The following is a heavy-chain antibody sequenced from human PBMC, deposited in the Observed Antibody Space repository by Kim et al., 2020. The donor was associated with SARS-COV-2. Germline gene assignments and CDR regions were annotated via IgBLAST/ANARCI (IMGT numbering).Heavy chain of an antibody. CDR3: TGAGADY. J-gene: IGHJ4*02. Sequence: DGNEESYVDSVKGRFTISRDNARTSVFLQMHSLRPEDTAVYYCTGAGADYWGQGTLVTVSA. D-gene: IGHD6-19*01. V-gene: IGHV3-7*01. CDR2: DGNEE.